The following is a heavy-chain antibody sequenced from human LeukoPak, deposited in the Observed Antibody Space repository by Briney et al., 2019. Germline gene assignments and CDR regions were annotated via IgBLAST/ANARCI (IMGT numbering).Heavy chain of an antibody. Sequence: GGSPRLSCTASGFTFSSYAMNWVRQAPGKGLEWVSSISSSSSDMYYADSVKGRFTISRDNAKTSLYLQMNSLRAEDTAVYYCASMGGMDVWGQGTTVTVSS. D-gene: IGHD3-16*01. J-gene: IGHJ6*02. CDR1: GFTFSSYA. CDR3: ASMGGMDV. V-gene: IGHV3-21*01. CDR2: ISSSSSDM.